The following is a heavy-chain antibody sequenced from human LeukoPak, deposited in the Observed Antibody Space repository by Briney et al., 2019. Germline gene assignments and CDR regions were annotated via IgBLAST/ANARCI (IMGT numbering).Heavy chain of an antibody. J-gene: IGHJ4*02. V-gene: IGHV3-23*01. Sequence: PGGSLRLSCTASGFTFSNFVMTWVRQAPGKGLEWVSGISNSGADTDYADSVKGRFTISRDNFKNTLYLQIHRLRAEDTAVYYCARRRYNYVSAVDYWGQGTLVTVSS. D-gene: IGHD5-24*01. CDR1: GFTFSNFV. CDR3: ARRRYNYVSAVDY. CDR2: ISNSGADT.